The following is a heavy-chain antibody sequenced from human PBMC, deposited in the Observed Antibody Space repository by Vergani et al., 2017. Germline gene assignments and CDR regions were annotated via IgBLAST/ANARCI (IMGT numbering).Heavy chain of an antibody. CDR3: ATDYPQRGGIAAAGSLDY. D-gene: IGHD6-13*01. CDR1: GYTLTELS. Sequence: VSCKVSGYTLTELSMHWVRQAPGKGLEWMGGFDPEDGETIYAQKFQGRVTMTEDTSTDTAYMELSSLRSEDTAVYYCATDYPQRGGIAAAGSLDYWGQGTLVTVSS. J-gene: IGHJ4*02. CDR2: FDPEDGET. V-gene: IGHV1-24*01.